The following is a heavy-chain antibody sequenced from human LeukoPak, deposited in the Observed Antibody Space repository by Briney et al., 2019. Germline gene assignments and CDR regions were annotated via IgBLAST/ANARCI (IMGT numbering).Heavy chain of an antibody. Sequence: GGSLRLSCAASGFTFSSYSMNWVRQAPGKGLEWVSSISSSSSYIYYADSVKGRFTISRDNAKNSLYLQMNSLRAEDTAVYYCARVGRYDYVWGSYTERYFDYWGQGTLVTVSS. CDR2: ISSSSSYI. CDR3: ARVGRYDYVWGSYTERYFDY. J-gene: IGHJ4*02. V-gene: IGHV3-21*01. D-gene: IGHD3-16*01. CDR1: GFTFSSYS.